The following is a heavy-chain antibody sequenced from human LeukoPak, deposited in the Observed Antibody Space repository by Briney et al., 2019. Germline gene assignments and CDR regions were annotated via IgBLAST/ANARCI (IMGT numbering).Heavy chain of an antibody. CDR3: ARGLTALRFLEWPSRANYYYFDY. CDR2: IKQDGSEK. D-gene: IGHD3-3*01. CDR1: GFTFSSYW. J-gene: IGHJ4*02. V-gene: IGHV3-7*01. Sequence: PGGSLRLSCAASGFTFSSYWMSWVRQAPGKGLEWVANIKQDGSEKYYVDSVKGRFTISRDNAKNSLYLQMNSLRAEDTAVYYCARGLTALRFLEWPSRANYYYFDYWGQGTLVTVSS.